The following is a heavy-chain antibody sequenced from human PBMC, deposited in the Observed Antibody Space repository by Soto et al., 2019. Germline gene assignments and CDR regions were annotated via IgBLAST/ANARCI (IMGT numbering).Heavy chain of an antibody. V-gene: IGHV3-30-3*01. J-gene: IGHJ4*02. Sequence: GRFLRLSCAASGFTFSSYAMHWVRQAPGKGLEWVAVISYDGSNKYYADSVKGRFTISRDNSKNTLYLQMNSLRAEDTAVYYCARDDGPDYGGQGTLVTFS. CDR3: ARDDGPDY. CDR2: ISYDGSNK. CDR1: GFTFSSYA.